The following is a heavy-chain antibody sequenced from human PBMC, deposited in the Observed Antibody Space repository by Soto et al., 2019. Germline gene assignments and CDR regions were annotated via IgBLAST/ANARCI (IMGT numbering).Heavy chain of an antibody. V-gene: IGHV1-24*01. CDR3: ATRTGGGRRVESKKYYYYMDV. J-gene: IGHJ6*03. CDR2: FDPEDGET. D-gene: IGHD3-10*01. Sequence: GASVKVSCKVSGYTLTELSMHWVRQAPGKGLEWMGGFDPEDGETIYAQKFQGRVTMTEDTSTDTAYMELSSLRSEDTAVYYCATRTGGGRRVESKKYYYYMDVWGKGTTVTVSS. CDR1: GYTLTELS.